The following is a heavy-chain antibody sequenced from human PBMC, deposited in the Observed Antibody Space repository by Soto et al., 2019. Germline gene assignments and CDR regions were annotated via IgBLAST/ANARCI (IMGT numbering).Heavy chain of an antibody. V-gene: IGHV5-51*01. J-gene: IGHJ6*02. CDR1: GYSFASYW. CDR2: IFPGDSDT. D-gene: IGHD3-9*01. Sequence: PGESLKISCKGSGYSFASYWIGWVRQMPGKGLEWMGVIFPGDSDTRYSPSFQGQVTISADKSISTAYLQWSSLKASDTAMYYCARTGPTYDILTGPFGYYYYGMDVWGQGTTVTVSS. CDR3: ARTGPTYDILTGPFGYYYYGMDV.